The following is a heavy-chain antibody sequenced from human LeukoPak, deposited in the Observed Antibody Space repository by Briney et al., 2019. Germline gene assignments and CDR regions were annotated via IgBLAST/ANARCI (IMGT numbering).Heavy chain of an antibody. CDR1: GFTFSSYS. D-gene: IGHD3-10*01. CDR3: ARSGRGHANGYYFDY. J-gene: IGHJ4*02. Sequence: PGGSLRLSCAASGFTFSSYSMNWVRQAPGKGLEWVSYISSSSSTIYYADSVKGRFTISRDNAKNSLYLQMNSLRAEDTAVYYCARSGRGHANGYYFDYWGQGTLVTVSS. V-gene: IGHV3-48*01. CDR2: ISSSSSTI.